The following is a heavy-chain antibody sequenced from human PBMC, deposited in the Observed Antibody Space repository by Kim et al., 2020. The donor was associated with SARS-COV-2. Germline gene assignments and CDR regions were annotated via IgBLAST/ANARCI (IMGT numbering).Heavy chain of an antibody. Sequence: SETLSLTCSVFGGSISSGGYYWSWIRQHPGKGLEWIGHTYYSGSTLYNPSLKSRVTISVDTSKNQFSLKLNSVTAADTALYYCARVSSDFDDAFDIWGQGTMVTVSS. CDR1: GGSISSGGYY. V-gene: IGHV4-31*03. J-gene: IGHJ3*02. CDR3: ARVSSDFDDAFDI. D-gene: IGHD2-21*02. CDR2: TYYSGST.